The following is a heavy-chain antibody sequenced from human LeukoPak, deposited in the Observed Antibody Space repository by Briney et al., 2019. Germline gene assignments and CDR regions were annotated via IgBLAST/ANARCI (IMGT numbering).Heavy chain of an antibody. Sequence: GASLTLVSPTACFSAGSDYLTWGRQSPGPGVQSATATSGIGGSPYYADSVKGRFTISRDNSKNTLYLQMNSLRADDTAVYYCAKDRVGSSSWYPYYFDSWGQGTLVTVSS. D-gene: IGHD6-13*01. CDR2: TSGIGGSP. J-gene: IGHJ4*02. V-gene: IGHV3-23*01. CDR1: CFSAGSDY. CDR3: AKDRVGSSSWYPYYFDS.